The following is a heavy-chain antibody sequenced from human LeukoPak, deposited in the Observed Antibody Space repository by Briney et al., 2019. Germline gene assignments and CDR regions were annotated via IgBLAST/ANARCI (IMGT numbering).Heavy chain of an antibody. CDR3: ARSSESYDSSGYYSYYFDY. CDR2: IYNSGST. V-gene: IGHV4-61*02. CDR1: GGSISTSNYY. Sequence: SETLSLTCTVSGGSISTSNYYWGWIRQPAGKGLEWIGRIYNSGSTTYNPSLKSRVTMSVDTSKNQFSLKLSSVTAADTAVYYCARSSESYDSSGYYSYYFDYWGQGTLVTVSS. D-gene: IGHD3-22*01. J-gene: IGHJ4*02.